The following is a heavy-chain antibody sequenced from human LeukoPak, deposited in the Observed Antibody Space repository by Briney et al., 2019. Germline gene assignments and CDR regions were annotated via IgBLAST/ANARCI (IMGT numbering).Heavy chain of an antibody. CDR1: GFTFSNYG. J-gene: IGHJ5*02. CDR3: ARKYSSGWYGNWFDP. CDR2: IWYDGSDK. Sequence: PGMSLRLSCAASGFTFSNYGKHWVRQAPGKGLEWVAVIWYDGSDKYYADSVKGRFTISRDNSENTLYLQMNSLRAEDTAVYYCARKYSSGWYGNWFDPWGQGTLVTVSP. D-gene: IGHD6-19*01. V-gene: IGHV3-33*01.